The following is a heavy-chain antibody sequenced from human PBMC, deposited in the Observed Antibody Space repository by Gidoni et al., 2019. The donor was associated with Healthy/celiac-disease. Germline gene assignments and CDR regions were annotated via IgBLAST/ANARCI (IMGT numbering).Heavy chain of an antibody. Sequence: EVQLVESGGGLVQPGGSLSLSCAASGFTFSRYEMNWVRQAPGKGLEWVSYISSSGSTIYYADSVKGRFTISRDNAKNSLYLQMNSLRAEDTAVYYCARDLVTTVTTYYYYYGMDVWGQGTTVTVSS. V-gene: IGHV3-48*03. CDR3: ARDLVTTVTTYYYYYGMDV. CDR2: ISSSGSTI. J-gene: IGHJ6*02. CDR1: GFTFSRYE. D-gene: IGHD4-17*01.